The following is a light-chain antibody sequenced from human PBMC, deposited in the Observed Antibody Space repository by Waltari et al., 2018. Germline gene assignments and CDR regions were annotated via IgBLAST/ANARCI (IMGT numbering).Light chain of an antibody. CDR2: GAS. CDR1: QSVNNNY. Sequence: DIVLTQSPGTLSLFPGERATLSCRASQSVNNNYLAWYLQKPGQAPRPLIYGASSRAIGIPDRFSGSGSGTDFTRTISRLEPEDFAVFYCQQVYSPPITFGQGTRLEIK. CDR3: QQVYSPPIT. V-gene: IGKV3-20*01. J-gene: IGKJ5*01.